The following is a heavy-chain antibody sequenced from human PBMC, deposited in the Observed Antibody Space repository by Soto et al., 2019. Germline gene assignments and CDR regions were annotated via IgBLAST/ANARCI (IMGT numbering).Heavy chain of an antibody. CDR3: AKMTYNILTVPFDY. CDR2: ISWNSGSI. D-gene: IGHD3-9*01. Sequence: ESGGGLIQPGRSLRLSCAASGFTFDDYAMHWVRQAPGKGLEWVSGISWNSGSIGYADSVKGRFTISRDNAKNSLYQQMNSLRAEDTALYYCAKMTYNILTVPFDYWGQGTLVTVSS. V-gene: IGHV3-9*01. J-gene: IGHJ4*02. CDR1: GFTFDDYA.